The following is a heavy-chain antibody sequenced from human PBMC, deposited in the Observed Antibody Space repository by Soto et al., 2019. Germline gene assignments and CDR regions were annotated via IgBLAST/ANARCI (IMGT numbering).Heavy chain of an antibody. CDR1: GYTFTSYD. CDR2: MNPNSGNT. Sequence: ASVKVSCKASGYTFTSYDINWVRQATGQGLEWMGWMNPNSGNTGYAQKFQGRVTMTRNTSISTAYMELSSLRSEDTAVYYCARGRYCSSTSCLGADYWGQGTLVTVSS. CDR3: ARGRYCSSTSCLGADY. J-gene: IGHJ4*02. V-gene: IGHV1-8*01. D-gene: IGHD2-2*01.